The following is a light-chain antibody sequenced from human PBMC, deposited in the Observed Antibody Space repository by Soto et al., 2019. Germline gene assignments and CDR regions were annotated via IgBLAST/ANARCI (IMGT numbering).Light chain of an antibody. Sequence: SVLTQPASVSGSPGQSVTISCTGTSSDVGGNKYVSWYQQYPGKVPKLLVNKVSNRPSGGSNRFSGSKSGNTASLTISGLLAEDEADYFCTSSTSDSLYVFGTGTKVTVL. V-gene: IGLV2-14*01. J-gene: IGLJ1*01. CDR2: KVS. CDR1: SSDVGGNKY. CDR3: TSSTSDSLYV.